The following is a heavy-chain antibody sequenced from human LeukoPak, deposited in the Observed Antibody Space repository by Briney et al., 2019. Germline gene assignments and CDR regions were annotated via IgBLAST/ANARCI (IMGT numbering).Heavy chain of an antibody. CDR3: VRHGQVQLGGPYYYMDV. V-gene: IGHV5-51*01. CDR1: GYTFTTHW. J-gene: IGHJ6*03. Sequence: GESLKISCKVSGYTFTTHWIGWVRQMPGIGLEWMGIIYPGDSHTSYSPSFQGLVTMSGDKSISTAYLQWRSLKASDTAMYFCVRHGQVQLGGPYYYMDVWGNGTTVTVSS. D-gene: IGHD5-18*01. CDR2: IYPGDSHT.